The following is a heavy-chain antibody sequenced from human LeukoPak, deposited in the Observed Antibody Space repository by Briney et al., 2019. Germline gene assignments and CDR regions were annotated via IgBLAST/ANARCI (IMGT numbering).Heavy chain of an antibody. Sequence: GGSLRLSCAASGFTFSSYAMSWVRQAPGKGLEWVSAISGSGGSTYYADSVKGRFTISRDNSKNTLYLQMNSLRAEDTAVYCCAKDQDSEYYYDSSGYYYWGQGTLVTVSS. J-gene: IGHJ4*02. D-gene: IGHD3-22*01. V-gene: IGHV3-23*01. CDR2: ISGSGGST. CDR3: AKDQDSEYYYDSSGYYY. CDR1: GFTFSSYA.